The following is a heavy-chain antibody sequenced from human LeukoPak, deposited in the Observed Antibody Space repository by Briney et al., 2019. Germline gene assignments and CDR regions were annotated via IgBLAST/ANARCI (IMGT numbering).Heavy chain of an antibody. CDR1: GYSFSIHW. J-gene: IGHJ3*02. V-gene: IGHV5-51*01. CDR3: ARAGRDAYNEDAFDI. D-gene: IGHD5-24*01. CDR2: IYPGDSDT. Sequence: GESLKISCKGSGYSFSIHWIAWVRQMSGKGLEWMGIIYPGDSDTRYSPSPQGQVTISADKSISTAYLQWSSLKASDTAMYYCARAGRDAYNEDAFDIWGQGTMVTVSS.